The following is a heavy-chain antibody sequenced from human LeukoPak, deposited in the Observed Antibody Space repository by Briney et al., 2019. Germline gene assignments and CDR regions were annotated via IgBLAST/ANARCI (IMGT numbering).Heavy chain of an antibody. CDR3: ARDYGSGSGAFDI. CDR1: GGSISSGGYS. V-gene: IGHV4-30-2*01. Sequence: SQTLSLTCAVSGGSISSGGYSWSWIRQPPGKGLEWIGYIYHSGSTYYNPSLKSRVTISVDRSKNQFSLKLSSVTAADTAVHYCARDYGSGSGAFDIWGQGTMVTVSS. J-gene: IGHJ3*02. D-gene: IGHD3-10*01. CDR2: IYHSGST.